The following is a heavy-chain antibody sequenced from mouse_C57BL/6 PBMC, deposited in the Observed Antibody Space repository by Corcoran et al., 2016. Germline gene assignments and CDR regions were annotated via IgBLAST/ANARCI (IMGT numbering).Heavy chain of an antibody. V-gene: IGHV1-84*01. J-gene: IGHJ1*03. D-gene: IGHD1-1*01. CDR3: ARRVTTVGSYWYFDV. CDR1: GYTFTDYY. Sequence: QIQLKQSGPELVKPGASVKISCKASGYTFTDYYINWVKQRPGQGLEWIGWIYPRSGNTKYNEKFKGKATLTVDTSSSTAYMQLSSLTSEDSAVYFFARRVTTVGSYWYFDVWGTGTTVTVSS. CDR2: IYPRSGNT.